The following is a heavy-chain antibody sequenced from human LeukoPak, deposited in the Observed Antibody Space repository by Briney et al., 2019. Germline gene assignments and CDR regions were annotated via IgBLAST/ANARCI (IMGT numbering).Heavy chain of an antibody. CDR3: ARGSRWQDY. Sequence: SETLSLTCTVSGGSISNDNYYWSWIRQPPGKGLEWIGYIYYSGDTFYDPSLKSRVTMSVDTSKNQFSLMLRYVTAADTAVYYCARGSRWQDYWGQGTLVTVSS. V-gene: IGHV4-30-4*08. CDR2: IYYSGDT. D-gene: IGHD5-24*01. CDR1: GGSISNDNYY. J-gene: IGHJ4*02.